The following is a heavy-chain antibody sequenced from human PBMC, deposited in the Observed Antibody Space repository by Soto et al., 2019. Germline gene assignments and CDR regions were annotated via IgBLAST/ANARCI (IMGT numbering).Heavy chain of an antibody. CDR3: ARGLIPDFDS. Sequence: SETLSLTCTVSGGSISSSSYYWGWIRQPPGKGLEWIGSIYYSGSTYYNPSLKSRVTMSVDTSKSRFSLEVTSVTAADTAVYYCARGLIPDFDSWGQGTLVTVSS. CDR2: IYYSGST. D-gene: IGHD2-8*01. V-gene: IGHV4-39*07. J-gene: IGHJ4*02. CDR1: GGSISSSSYY.